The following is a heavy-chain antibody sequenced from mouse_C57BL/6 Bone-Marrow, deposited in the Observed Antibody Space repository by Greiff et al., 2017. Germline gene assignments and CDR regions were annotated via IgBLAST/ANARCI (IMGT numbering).Heavy chain of an antibody. J-gene: IGHJ2*01. CDR3: ARSTVVAHFDD. Sequence: VQLQQSGPELVKPGASVKISCKASGYSFTDYNMNWVKQSNGKSLEWIGVINPNYGTTSYNQKFKGTATLTVDKSSSTSYMQLNSLTAEDSAVYYCARSTVVAHFDDWGKGTTLTVSS. CDR1: GYSFTDYN. V-gene: IGHV1-39*01. D-gene: IGHD1-1*01. CDR2: INPNYGTT.